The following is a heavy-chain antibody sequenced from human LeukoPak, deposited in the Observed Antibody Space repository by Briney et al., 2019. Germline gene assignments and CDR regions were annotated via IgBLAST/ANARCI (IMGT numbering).Heavy chain of an antibody. CDR3: ARADTMDDFDY. Sequence: GASVKVSCKASGYTFTSYDIHWVRQATGQGLEWMEWMNPNSGNTGYAQTFQGRVTMTRNTSISTAYMELSSLRSEDTAVYYCARADTMDDFDYWGQGTLVTVSS. CDR1: GYTFTSYD. CDR2: MNPNSGNT. V-gene: IGHV1-8*01. J-gene: IGHJ4*02. D-gene: IGHD3-10*01.